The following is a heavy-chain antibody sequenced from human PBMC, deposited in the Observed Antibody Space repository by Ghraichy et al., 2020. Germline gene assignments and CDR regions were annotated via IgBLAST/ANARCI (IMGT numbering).Heavy chain of an antibody. D-gene: IGHD1-20*01. CDR1: GFNFNNYA. Sequence: GESLRLSCAASGFNFNNYAMNWVRQAPGKGLEWVSYISSTSAIYYADSVRGRFTISRDNAKNSLYLQMNSLRDEDAAVYYCARDYNWAFDHWGQGALVTVSS. V-gene: IGHV3-48*02. J-gene: IGHJ4*02. CDR2: ISSTSAI. CDR3: ARDYNWAFDH.